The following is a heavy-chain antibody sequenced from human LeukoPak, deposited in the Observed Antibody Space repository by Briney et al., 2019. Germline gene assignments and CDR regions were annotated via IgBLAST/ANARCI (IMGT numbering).Heavy chain of an antibody. D-gene: IGHD3-22*01. CDR3: ARVGKDSSGSFYYFDY. Sequence: SETLSLTCTISGGSISSSSYYWGWIRQPPGKGLEWIGSIYYSGSTYYNPSLKSRVTISVDTSKNQFSLKLSSVTAADTAVYYCARVGKDSSGSFYYFDYWGQGTLVTVSS. V-gene: IGHV4-39*07. CDR1: GGSISSSSYY. J-gene: IGHJ4*02. CDR2: IYYSGST.